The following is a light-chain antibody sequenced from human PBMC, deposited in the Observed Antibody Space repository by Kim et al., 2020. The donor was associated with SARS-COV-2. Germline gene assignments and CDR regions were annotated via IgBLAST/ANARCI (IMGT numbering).Light chain of an antibody. CDR3: QQYYRTPYT. V-gene: IGKV1-NL1*01. J-gene: IGKJ2*01. CDR2: SAS. Sequence: SASVGDRVTLTCRASQDIRNSLAWYQQKPGKAPTLLLYSASTVESGVPSRFSGSGSGTDYSLTISSLLPEDFAIYYCQQYYRTPYTFGQGTKLEI. CDR1: QDIRNS.